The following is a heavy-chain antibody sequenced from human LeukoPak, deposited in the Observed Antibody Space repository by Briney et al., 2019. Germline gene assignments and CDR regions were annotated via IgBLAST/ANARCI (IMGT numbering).Heavy chain of an antibody. CDR3: ALVRRSSWYVDY. V-gene: IGHV3-64D*06. Sequence: GGSLRLFCSASGFPFRRCAMHWVRQAPGKGLEYVSAISCNGGSTYYADSVKGRFTISRDNSKNTLYLQMGSLRAEDTAVYYYALVRRSSWYVDYWGQGTLVTVSS. D-gene: IGHD6-13*01. J-gene: IGHJ4*02. CDR2: ISCNGGST. CDR1: GFPFRRCA.